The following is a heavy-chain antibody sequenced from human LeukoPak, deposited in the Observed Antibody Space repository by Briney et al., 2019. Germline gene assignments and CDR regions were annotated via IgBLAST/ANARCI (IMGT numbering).Heavy chain of an antibody. CDR2: IIPMLGIT. CDR1: GDTFSNYA. J-gene: IGHJ4*02. V-gene: IGHV1-69*04. Sequence: GASVKVSCKTSGDTFSNYAINWVRQAPGQGLEWMGRIIPMLGITDFAQTFQGRVTLTADTATSTAYMELSSLKSGDTAVYYCAREVFRGELPYYFDYWGQGALVTVSS. D-gene: IGHD1-7*01. CDR3: AREVFRGELPYYFDY.